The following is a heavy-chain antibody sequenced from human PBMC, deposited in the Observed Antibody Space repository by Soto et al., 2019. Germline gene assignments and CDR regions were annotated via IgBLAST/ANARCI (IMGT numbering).Heavy chain of an antibody. CDR3: ARGERQQQRDY. J-gene: IGHJ4*02. D-gene: IGHD6-25*01. CDR2: IHHSGNS. Sequence: QVQLQESGPGLVKPSGTLSLTCAVSGDSISSDKWWSWVRQPPGKGREWIGEIHHSGNSNYNPSLKSRVIIAVDKSKNQFPLNLSTVTDADTDVYYCARGERQQQRDYWGQGTLVTVSS. CDR1: GDSISSDKW. V-gene: IGHV4-4*02.